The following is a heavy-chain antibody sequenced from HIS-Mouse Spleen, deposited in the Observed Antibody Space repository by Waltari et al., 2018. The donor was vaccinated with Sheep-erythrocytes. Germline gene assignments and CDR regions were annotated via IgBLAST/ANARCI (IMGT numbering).Heavy chain of an antibody. CDR1: GGSISSGDCY. D-gene: IGHD7-27*01. CDR2: IYYSGST. Sequence: QVQLQESGPGLVKPSQTLSLTCTVSGGSISSGDCYWSWIRQPPGKGLEWIGYIYYSGSTYYNPSLKSRVTISVDTSKNQFSLKLSSVTAADTAVYYCARALANWGSSFDYWGQGTLVTVSS. V-gene: IGHV4-30-4*01. J-gene: IGHJ4*02. CDR3: ARALANWGSSFDY.